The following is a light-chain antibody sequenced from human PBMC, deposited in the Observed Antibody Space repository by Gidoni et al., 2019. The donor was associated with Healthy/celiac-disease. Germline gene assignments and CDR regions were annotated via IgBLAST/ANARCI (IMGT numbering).Light chain of an antibody. V-gene: IGKV4-1*01. CDR2: WAS. CDR3: QQYHSTPLT. Sequence: DLVMTQSPDSLAVSLGERATINCKSSQSVLYSSTNKNYLAWYQQKPGQPPKLLIYWASTRESGVPDRFSGSGSGTDFTLTISSLQAEDVAVYYCQQYHSTPLTFGGGTKVEIK. CDR1: QSVLYSSTNKNY. J-gene: IGKJ4*01.